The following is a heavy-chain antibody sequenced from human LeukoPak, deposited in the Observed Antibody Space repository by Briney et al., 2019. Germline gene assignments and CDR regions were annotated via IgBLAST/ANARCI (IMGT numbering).Heavy chain of an antibody. V-gene: IGHV4-34*01. D-gene: IGHD6-13*01. CDR2: NNHSGST. CDR1: GGSFSGYY. Sequence: SETLSLTCAVYGGSFSGYYWSWIPQPPGKGLEWIGENNHSGSTNYNPSLKSRVTISVDTSKNQFSLKLSSVTAADTAVYYCARAPPVDMIAAAASNWFDPWGQGTLVTVSS. J-gene: IGHJ5*02. CDR3: ARAPPVDMIAAAASNWFDP.